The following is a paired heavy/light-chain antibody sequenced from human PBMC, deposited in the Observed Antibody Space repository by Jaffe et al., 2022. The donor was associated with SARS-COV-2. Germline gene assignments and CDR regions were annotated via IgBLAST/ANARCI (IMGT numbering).Light chain of an antibody. CDR3: QQNYLTPFT. CDR2: AAS. J-gene: IGKJ3*01. Sequence: DIQMTQSPSSLSASVGDRVTIACRASQSISSFLNWYQQKPGKAPKLLIYAASSLQSGVPSRFSGSGSGTDFTLTISSLQPEDLATYYCQQNYLTPFTFGPGTKVDFK. CDR1: QSISSF. V-gene: IGKV1-39*01.
Heavy chain of an antibody. D-gene: IGHD2-21*02. CDR1: GFTFSTYW. Sequence: EVQLVESGGGLVQPGGSLRLSCAASGFTFSTYWMHWVRQAPGKGLVWVSRLNNDGSSTAYADSVKGRFTISRDNAKNTLYLQMNSLRDEDTAVYYCARGVPLSNCGYDCYLDYWGQGTLVTVSS. V-gene: IGHV3-74*01. CDR2: LNNDGSST. CDR3: ARGVPLSNCGYDCYLDY. J-gene: IGHJ4*02.